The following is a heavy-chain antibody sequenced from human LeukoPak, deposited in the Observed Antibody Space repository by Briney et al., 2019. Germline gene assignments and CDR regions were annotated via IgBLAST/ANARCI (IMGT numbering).Heavy chain of an antibody. CDR3: ARDRGDDQPPQTRDY. D-gene: IGHD4-17*01. Sequence: GGSLRLSCAASGFTFSSYEMNWVRQAPGKGLEWVSYISSSGSTIYYADSVKGRFTISRDNAKNSLYLQMNSLRAEDTAVYYCARDRGDDQPPQTRDYWGQGTLVTVSS. CDR2: ISSSGSTI. J-gene: IGHJ4*02. V-gene: IGHV3-48*03. CDR1: GFTFSSYE.